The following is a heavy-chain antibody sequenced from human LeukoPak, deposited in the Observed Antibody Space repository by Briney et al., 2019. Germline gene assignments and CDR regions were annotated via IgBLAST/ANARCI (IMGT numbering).Heavy chain of an antibody. CDR1: GFAFSNYW. CDR2: IKQDGSEK. V-gene: IGHV3-7*01. J-gene: IGHJ4*02. Sequence: GGSLRLSCAASGFAFSNYWMSWVRQAPGKGLEWVANIKQDGSEKFYVDSVRGRVTISRDNAENSLFLQMNRLRVEDTAVYYCTRDFGRSSYYFDFWGQGTLVTVSS. D-gene: IGHD3-3*01. CDR3: TRDFGRSSYYFDF.